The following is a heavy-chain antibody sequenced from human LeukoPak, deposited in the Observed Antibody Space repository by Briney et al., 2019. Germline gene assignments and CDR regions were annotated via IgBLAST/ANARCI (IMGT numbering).Heavy chain of an antibody. CDR1: GGSISSYNW. CDR3: ARLVEVVVVAATRSHYYYYYMDV. D-gene: IGHD2-15*01. J-gene: IGHJ6*03. CDR2: IYPNGST. V-gene: IGHV4-4*02. Sequence: PSETLSLTCAVSGGSISSYNWWSWVRQSPGKGLEWIGEIYPNGSTTYNPSLKRRVTISLDKSKNQFSLKMRSVTAADTAVYYCARLVEVVVVAATRSHYYYYYMDVWGKGTTVTVSS.